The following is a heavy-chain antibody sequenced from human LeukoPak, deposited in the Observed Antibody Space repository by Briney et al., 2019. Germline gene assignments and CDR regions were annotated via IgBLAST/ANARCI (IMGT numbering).Heavy chain of an antibody. J-gene: IGHJ4*02. D-gene: IGHD3-16*01. V-gene: IGHV1-69*04. CDR3: ARDVPRLLGGY. CDR2: IIPILGIP. CDR1: GGTFTSYA. Sequence: ASVKVSCKGSGGTFTSYAISWVRQAPGQGLEWMGRIIPILGIPNYAQKFQGRLTITAGKSPSTAYMELSSLRSEDTAVYYCARDVPRLLGGYWGQGTLVTVSS.